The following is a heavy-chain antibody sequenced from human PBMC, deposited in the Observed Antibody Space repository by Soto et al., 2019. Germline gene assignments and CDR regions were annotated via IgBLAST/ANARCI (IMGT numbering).Heavy chain of an antibody. V-gene: IGHV1-18*04. CDR1: GYTFTSYG. CDR2: ISPYNGNT. J-gene: IGHJ5*02. Sequence: GASVKVSCKASGYTFTSYGISWVRQAPGQGLEWMGWISPYNGNTDYAQKLQGRVTMTTDTSTSTAYMELRSLRSDDTAVYYCARDQFLEWLWSDPWGQGTLVTVSS. D-gene: IGHD3-3*01. CDR3: ARDQFLEWLWSDP.